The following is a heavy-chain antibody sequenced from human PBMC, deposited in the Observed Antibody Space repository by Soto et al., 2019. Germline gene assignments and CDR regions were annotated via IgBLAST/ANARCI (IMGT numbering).Heavy chain of an antibody. J-gene: IGHJ3*02. CDR1: GFTFSSYA. CDR3: AREMATIMGRDAFDI. D-gene: IGHD5-12*01. V-gene: IGHV3-30-3*01. Sequence: QVQLVESGGGVVQPGRSLRLSCAASGFTFSSYAMHWVRQAPGKGLEWVAVISYDGSNKYYADSVKGRFTISRDNYKNPLYLQMNSLRAEDTAVYYCAREMATIMGRDAFDIWGQGTMVTVSS. CDR2: ISYDGSNK.